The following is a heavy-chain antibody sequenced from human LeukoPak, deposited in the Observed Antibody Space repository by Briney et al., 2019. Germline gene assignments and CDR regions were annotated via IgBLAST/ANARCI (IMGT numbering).Heavy chain of an antibody. CDR2: LYSDGNT. CDR3: ARGVEPLAANTLAY. V-gene: IGHV3-53*01. J-gene: IGHJ4*02. CDR1: GFTVITND. D-gene: IGHD1-14*01. Sequence: GGLLRLSCAASGFTVITNDMTWVRQAPGKGLEWVSVLYSDGNTKYADSVQGRFTISRDNSKNTLYLEMNSLSPDDTAVYYCARGVEPLAANTLAYWGQGTLVTVSS.